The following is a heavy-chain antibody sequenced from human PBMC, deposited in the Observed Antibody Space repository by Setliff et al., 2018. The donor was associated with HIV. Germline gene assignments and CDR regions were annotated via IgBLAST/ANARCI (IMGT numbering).Heavy chain of an antibody. CDR3: ARSGGIGNYHWDV. D-gene: IGHD3-16*01. CDR2: IEQDGTEN. CDR1: GFTFSRYW. Sequence: HPGGSLRLSCAASGFTFSRYWMSWVRQAPGKGLEWVANIEQDGTENYYVDSVKGRFTISRDNAKNSLYLQMNSLRVEDTAVYYCARSGGIGNYHWDVWGKGTTVTVSS. J-gene: IGHJ6*03. V-gene: IGHV3-7*03.